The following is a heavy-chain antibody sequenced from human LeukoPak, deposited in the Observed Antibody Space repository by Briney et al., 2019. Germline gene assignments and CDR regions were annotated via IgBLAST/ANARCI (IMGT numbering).Heavy chain of an antibody. CDR1: GGSISSYY. D-gene: IGHD6-13*01. Sequence: SSETLSLTCTVSGGSISSYYWSWIRQPPGKGLEWIGYIYYSGSTNYNPSLKSRVTISVDTSKNQFSLKLSSVTAADTAVYYCARDRLPGAYSSSWYGTAWGDNHGMDVWGQGTTVTVSS. CDR2: IYYSGST. CDR3: ARDRLPGAYSSSWYGTAWGDNHGMDV. J-gene: IGHJ6*02. V-gene: IGHV4-59*01.